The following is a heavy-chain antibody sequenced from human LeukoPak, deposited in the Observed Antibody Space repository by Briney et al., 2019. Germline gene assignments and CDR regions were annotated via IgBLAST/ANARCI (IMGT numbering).Heavy chain of an antibody. Sequence: GGSLRLSCAVSGFTFTDCPMNWVRQAPGKGLEWVSSISSSSSYIYYADSVKGRFTISRDNAKNSLYLQMNSLRAEDTAVYYCAREAYYDSSGYETDAFDIWGQGTMVTVSS. CDR3: AREAYYDSSGYETDAFDI. V-gene: IGHV3-21*01. D-gene: IGHD3-22*01. CDR2: ISSSSSYI. CDR1: GFTFTDCP. J-gene: IGHJ3*02.